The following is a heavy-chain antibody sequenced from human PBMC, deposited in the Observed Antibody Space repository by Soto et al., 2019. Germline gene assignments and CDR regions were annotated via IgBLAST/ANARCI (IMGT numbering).Heavy chain of an antibody. D-gene: IGHD3-10*01. CDR1: GYTITAHL. J-gene: IGHJ5*01. Sequence: ASVKVSCKASGYTITAHLLHWVRQAPRQGFEWMGWINDRRGGKDYAQKYQDRVTMSRDTAIHTADTHFRRKTNDDTAVYFCKSHFPYYWLGPRGRGTQVTRPS. CDR3: KSHFPYYWLGP. CDR2: INDRRGGK. V-gene: IGHV1-2*02.